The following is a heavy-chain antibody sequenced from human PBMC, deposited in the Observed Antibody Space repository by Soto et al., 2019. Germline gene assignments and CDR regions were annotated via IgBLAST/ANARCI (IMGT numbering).Heavy chain of an antibody. V-gene: IGHV5-51*01. Sequence: GESLKISCKGSGYSFTSYWIVWVRQMPGKGLEWMGIIYPGDSDTRYSPSFQGQVTISADKSISTAYLQWSSLKASDTAMYYCARGGPYYYGSGSYSSWFDPWGQGTLVTVSS. CDR3: ARGGPYYYGSGSYSSWFDP. CDR2: IYPGDSDT. D-gene: IGHD3-10*01. J-gene: IGHJ5*02. CDR1: GYSFTSYW.